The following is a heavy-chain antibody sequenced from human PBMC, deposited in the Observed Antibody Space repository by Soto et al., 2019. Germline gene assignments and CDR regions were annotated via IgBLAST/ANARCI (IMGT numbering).Heavy chain of an antibody. Sequence: QVQLVQPGAEVKKPGASVKFSCKASGYIFTNFYIHSVRQAPGQGLEWIGIINPNGGSTNYAQNFQGRVTMTRDTSTSTVYMDLSSLRSEETAVYYCTRGLASGDYWGQGTLITVSS. CDR2: INPNGGST. V-gene: IGHV1-46*03. J-gene: IGHJ4*02. D-gene: IGHD6-6*01. CDR1: GYIFTNFY. CDR3: TRGLASGDY.